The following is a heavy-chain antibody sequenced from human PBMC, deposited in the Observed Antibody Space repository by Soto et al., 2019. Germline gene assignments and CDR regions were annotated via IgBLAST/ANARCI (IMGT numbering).Heavy chain of an antibody. J-gene: IGHJ4*02. CDR2: IYPGDSET. Sequence: GESLKISCKGSGYSFASHWVACVRQMPEKGLEWIGTIYPGDSETKYSSAFRGHVTISADTSVSTAYLQWRSLEATDSAIYYCARYSGSYWHYLDFWGQGTLVTVSS. D-gene: IGHD1-26*01. V-gene: IGHV5-51*01. CDR3: ARYSGSYWHYLDF. CDR1: GYSFASHW.